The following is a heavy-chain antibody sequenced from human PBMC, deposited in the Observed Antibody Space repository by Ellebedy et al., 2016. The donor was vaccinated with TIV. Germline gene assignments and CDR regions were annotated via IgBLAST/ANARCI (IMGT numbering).Heavy chain of an antibody. CDR2: ISSSGSPI. CDR3: ARDENYGAEVIDY. D-gene: IGHD4-17*01. V-gene: IGHV3-48*02. J-gene: IGHJ4*02. Sequence: PGGSLRLSCAVSGFTFSSYSMNWVRQAPGKGLEWVSYISSSGSPIHYADSVKGRFSIPRDNFKNSLYLQMNSLRDEDTAVYYCARDENYGAEVIDYWGQGTLVTVSS. CDR1: GFTFSSYS.